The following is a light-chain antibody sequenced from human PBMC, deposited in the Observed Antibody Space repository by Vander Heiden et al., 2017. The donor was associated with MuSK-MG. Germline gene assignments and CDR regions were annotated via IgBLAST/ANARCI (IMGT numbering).Light chain of an antibody. CDR3: MQDLETHT. CDR2: LGS. V-gene: IGKV2-28*01. J-gene: IGKJ1*01. CDR1: QSLLHSSGYYF. Sequence: FVMTQSPLSLSVTPGEPASISCRSSQSLLHSSGYYFLDWYLQKPGQSPQLLIYLGSMRAYGVPDSFSGSGSGTDFTLKSSRGEAEDVGVYYCMQDLETHTFGQGTKVEVK.